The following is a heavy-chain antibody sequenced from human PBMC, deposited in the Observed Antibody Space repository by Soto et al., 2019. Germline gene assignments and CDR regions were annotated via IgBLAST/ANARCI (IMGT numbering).Heavy chain of an antibody. J-gene: IGHJ4*02. Sequence: PETLSLTCSVSGGSIDKSNYFWGWIRQPPGKGLEWIGSILYSGTTSYNSSLKSRVTISVDTSRNQFSLTLTSVTAADTAVYYFERVGGGDGDSYYRAQGTLVPVSA. CDR1: GGSIDKSNYF. D-gene: IGHD2-21*01. V-gene: IGHV4-39*02. CDR2: ILYSGTT. CDR3: ERVGGGDGDSYY.